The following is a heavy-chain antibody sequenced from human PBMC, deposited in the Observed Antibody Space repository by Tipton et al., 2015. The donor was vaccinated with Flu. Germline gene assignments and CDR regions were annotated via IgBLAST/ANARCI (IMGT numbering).Heavy chain of an antibody. Sequence: TLSLTCSVSGDSIGSNYYWGWIRQSPGKGLEWIANIYRTGNTYYNPSLQSRVTTSIDTSKNRFSLKLTSVTAADTAIYFCARAPDTVTRNWSDPWGQGTLVTVSS. D-gene: IGHD4-17*01. CDR1: GDSIGSNYY. CDR2: IYRTGNT. CDR3: ARAPDTVTRNWSDP. J-gene: IGHJ5*02. V-gene: IGHV4-38-2*02.